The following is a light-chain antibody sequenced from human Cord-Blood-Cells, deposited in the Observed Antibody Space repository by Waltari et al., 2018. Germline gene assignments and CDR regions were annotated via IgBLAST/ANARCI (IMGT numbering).Light chain of an antibody. CDR3: QQYGSSPLT. J-gene: IGKJ4*01. V-gene: IGKV3-20*01. Sequence: EIVLTQSPGTLSLSPGVRATLSCRASQSVRSSYLAWYQQKPGQATRLLIYGASSRATGIPDRFSGSGSGTDFTLTISRLEPEDFAVYYCQQYGSSPLTFGGGTKVEIK. CDR2: GAS. CDR1: QSVRSSY.